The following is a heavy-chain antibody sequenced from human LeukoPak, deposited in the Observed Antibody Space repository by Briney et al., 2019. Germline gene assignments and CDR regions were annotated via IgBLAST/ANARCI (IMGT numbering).Heavy chain of an antibody. J-gene: IGHJ4*02. CDR1: GFTFSSYG. CDR2: IWYDGSNK. D-gene: IGHD1-26*01. CDR3: ARGEWEQEDFDY. V-gene: IGHV3-33*01. Sequence: GRSLRLSCAASGFTFSSYGMHWVRQAPGKGLEWVAVIWYDGSNKYYADSVKGRFTISRDSSKNTLYLQMNSLRAEDTAVYYCARGEWEQEDFDYWGQGTLVTVSS.